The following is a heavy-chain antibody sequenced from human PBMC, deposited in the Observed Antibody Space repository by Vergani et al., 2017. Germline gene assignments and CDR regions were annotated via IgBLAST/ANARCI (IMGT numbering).Heavy chain of an antibody. D-gene: IGHD2-2*01. CDR3: ARGYVCISTSGYAGIWWFDI. CDR1: GGTFRSYA. CDR2: SIPIFCPA. Sequence: QVQLVQSGDEVKKPGTSVKVSCKASGGTFRSYAISGVRQAPGPGLEWMGGSIPIFCPAKYAQKFQGRVTLTADESTSTSYMELSSLRSEDTSVYYCARGYVCISTSGYAGIWWFDIWRQGTMV. V-gene: IGHV1-69*01. J-gene: IGHJ3*02.